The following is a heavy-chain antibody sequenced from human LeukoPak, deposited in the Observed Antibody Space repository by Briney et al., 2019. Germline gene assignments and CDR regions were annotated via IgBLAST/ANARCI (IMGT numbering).Heavy chain of an antibody. CDR2: IYTSGNT. CDR3: ARVSLDTKMDY. V-gene: IGHV4-4*07. J-gene: IGHJ4*02. D-gene: IGHD1-1*01. Sequence: SETLSLTCTVSGGSISSYYWSWIGQPAGKGLEWIGRIYTSGNTNYNPSLKSRVTMSVDTSKNQFSLKLTSVTAADTAVYYCARVSLDTKMDYWGQGTLVTVSS. CDR1: GGSISSYY.